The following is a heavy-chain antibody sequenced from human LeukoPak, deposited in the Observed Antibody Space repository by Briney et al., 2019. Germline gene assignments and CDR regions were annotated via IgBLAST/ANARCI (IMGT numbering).Heavy chain of an antibody. Sequence: SETLSLTCTVSGGSISGSSYYWGWIRQPPGKGLEWIGEINHSGSTNYNPSLKSRVTISVDTSKNQFSLKLSSVTAADTAVYYCASLGWVAAAGANWFDPWGQGTLVTVSS. J-gene: IGHJ5*02. D-gene: IGHD6-13*01. CDR1: GGSISGSSYY. V-gene: IGHV4-39*07. CDR2: INHSGST. CDR3: ASLGWVAAAGANWFDP.